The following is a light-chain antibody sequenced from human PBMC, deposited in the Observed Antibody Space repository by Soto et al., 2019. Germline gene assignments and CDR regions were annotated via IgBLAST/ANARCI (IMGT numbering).Light chain of an antibody. CDR3: QQRYSWPVT. V-gene: IGKV3-11*01. CDR2: ATS. J-gene: IGKJ5*01. CDR1: QSITNY. Sequence: EIMLTQSPATLSLSPGERATLSCRASQSITNYVGWYQQKPGQAPRLLIYATSNRATGIPARFSGSGSGTDFTLTISSLEPEDFSVYYCQQRYSWPVTFGQGTRLEIK.